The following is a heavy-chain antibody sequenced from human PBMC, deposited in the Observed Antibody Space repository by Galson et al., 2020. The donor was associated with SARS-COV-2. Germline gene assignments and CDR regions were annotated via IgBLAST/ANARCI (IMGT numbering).Heavy chain of an antibody. V-gene: IGHV1-2*02. CDR1: GYTFARYY. Sequence: ASVQVSCKASGYTFARYYLHWVRQAPGQGLEWMGWINPNSGGTNYAQKFQGRVTMTRDTSISTAYMALSRLTSDDTAVYFCARGGGALPPFDYWGQGTLVTVSS. D-gene: IGHD3-10*01. J-gene: IGHJ4*02. CDR2: INPNSGGT. CDR3: ARGGGALPPFDY.